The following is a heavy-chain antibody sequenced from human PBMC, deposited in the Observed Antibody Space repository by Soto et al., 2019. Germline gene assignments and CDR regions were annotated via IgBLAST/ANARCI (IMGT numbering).Heavy chain of an antibody. CDR3: TKYRRTDAEGYSFDY. CDR2: MHYSGST. Sequence: PSDTLSLTCTVSGGSISGPNWRWIRQTPGKVLEWVGYMHYSGSTNYNPSLKSRVTMSVDSAKNQFSLQLSSVTAADTAVYFCTKYRRTDAEGYSFDYWGQGALVTVSS. V-gene: IGHV4-59*07. CDR1: GGSISGPN. J-gene: IGHJ4*02. D-gene: IGHD2-15*01.